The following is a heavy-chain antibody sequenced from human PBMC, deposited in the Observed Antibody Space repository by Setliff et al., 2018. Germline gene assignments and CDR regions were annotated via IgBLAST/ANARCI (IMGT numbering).Heavy chain of an antibody. Sequence: SETLSLTCTVSGGSISNYYWSWIRQPAGKGLEWIGRIYTSGSTNYNPSLKSRVTMSVDTSKTQFSLKLSSVTAADTAVYYCARKGISALSGAFDMWGQGTMVTVSS. CDR2: IYTSGST. CDR3: ARKGISALSGAFDM. CDR1: GGSISNYY. V-gene: IGHV4-4*07. J-gene: IGHJ3*02. D-gene: IGHD1-26*01.